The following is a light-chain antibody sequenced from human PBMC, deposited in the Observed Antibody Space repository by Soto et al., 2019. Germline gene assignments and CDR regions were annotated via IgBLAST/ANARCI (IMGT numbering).Light chain of an antibody. Sequence: EIVLTQSPATLSLSPGERATLSCRASQGVSSYLAWYQQKPGQAPRLLIYDASNRSTGIPARFSVSGSGTDFTLTISGLEPEDFAVYYCQQRSNWPLTFGGGTKVEIK. CDR1: QGVSSY. J-gene: IGKJ4*01. CDR3: QQRSNWPLT. V-gene: IGKV3-11*01. CDR2: DAS.